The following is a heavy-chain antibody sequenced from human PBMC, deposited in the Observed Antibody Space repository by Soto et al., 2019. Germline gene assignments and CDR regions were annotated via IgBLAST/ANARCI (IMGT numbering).Heavy chain of an antibody. V-gene: IGHV4-30-4*01. D-gene: IGHD6-19*01. CDR1: GGSISSGDYY. CDR2: IYYSGNT. CDR3: ARVSSGWYRIDP. Sequence: QVQLQESGPGLVKPSQTVSLTCTVSGGSISSGDYYWSWIRQPPGKGLEWIANIYYSGNTYYNSSLESRITMSVDTSKNQFSLKLNSVTAADTAVYYCARVSSGWYRIDPWGQGILVTVSS. J-gene: IGHJ5*02.